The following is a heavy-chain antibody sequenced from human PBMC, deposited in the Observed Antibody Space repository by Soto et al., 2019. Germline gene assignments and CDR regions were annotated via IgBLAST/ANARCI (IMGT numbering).Heavy chain of an antibody. CDR2: IGTAGDT. Sequence: EVQLVESGGGLVQPGGSLRLSCAASGFTFSSYDMHWVRQATGKGLEWVSAIGTAGDTYYPGSVKGRFTISRENAKNSLYLQMNSRRAGDTAVYYCARLCLAAAGTSGAFDIWGQGTMVTVSS. CDR3: ARLCLAAAGTSGAFDI. J-gene: IGHJ3*02. CDR1: GFTFSSYD. V-gene: IGHV3-13*01. D-gene: IGHD6-13*01.